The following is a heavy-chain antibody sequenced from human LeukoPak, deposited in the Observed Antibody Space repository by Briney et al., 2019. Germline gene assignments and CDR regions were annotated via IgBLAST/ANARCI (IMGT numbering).Heavy chain of an antibody. CDR1: GFTFSSCG. CDR2: IRYDGSNK. V-gene: IGHV3-30*02. CDR3: AKVKPRYFDWFDENYFDY. Sequence: GGSLRLSCAASGFTFSSCGMHWVRQAPGKGLEWVAFIRYDGSNKYYADSVKGRFTISRDNSKNTLYLQMNSLRAEDTAVYYCAKVKPRYFDWFDENYFDYWGQGTLVTVSS. D-gene: IGHD3-9*01. J-gene: IGHJ4*02.